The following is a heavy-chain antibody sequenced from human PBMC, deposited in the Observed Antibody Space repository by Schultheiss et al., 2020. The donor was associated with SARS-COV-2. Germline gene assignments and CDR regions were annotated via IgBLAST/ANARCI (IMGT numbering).Heavy chain of an antibody. J-gene: IGHJ4*02. CDR2: IYHSGST. Sequence: SETLSLTCTVSGGSISSGGYYWSWIRQHPGKGLEWIGYIYHSGSTYYNPSLKSRVTISVDPSKNQFSLKLSSVTAADTAVYYCARGLGYYGSTTKGDYWAQGTLVTVSS. V-gene: IGHV4-31*03. CDR1: GGSISSGGYY. D-gene: IGHD3-10*01. CDR3: ARGLGYYGSTTKGDY.